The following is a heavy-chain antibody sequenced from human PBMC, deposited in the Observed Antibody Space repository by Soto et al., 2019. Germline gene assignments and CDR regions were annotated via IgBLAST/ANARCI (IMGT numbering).Heavy chain of an antibody. CDR1: GFTFTTYV. Sequence: QVQLVESGGGVVQPGRSLRLSCAASGFTFTTYVMHWVRQAPGKGLEWLAGISHDGNSKHYTDSVKGRFTISRDNSKNTLDLQMDSLKVEDTAVYFCAREDESSGYAGTFQHWGQGTLVTVSS. V-gene: IGHV3-30-3*01. CDR3: AREDESSGYAGTFQH. D-gene: IGHD3-22*01. J-gene: IGHJ1*01. CDR2: ISHDGNSK.